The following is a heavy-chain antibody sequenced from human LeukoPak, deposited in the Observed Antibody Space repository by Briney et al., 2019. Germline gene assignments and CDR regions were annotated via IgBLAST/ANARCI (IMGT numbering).Heavy chain of an antibody. V-gene: IGHV4-59*08. CDR3: ARLSYGGNSWWFDP. CDR1: GGSISSYY. Sequence: SETLSLTCTVSGGSISSYYWSWIRQPPGKGLEWIGYIYYSGSTNYNPSLKSRVTISVDTSKNQFSLKLSSVTAADTAVYYCARLSYGGNSWWFDPWGQGTRVTVSS. J-gene: IGHJ5*02. CDR2: IYYSGST. D-gene: IGHD4-23*01.